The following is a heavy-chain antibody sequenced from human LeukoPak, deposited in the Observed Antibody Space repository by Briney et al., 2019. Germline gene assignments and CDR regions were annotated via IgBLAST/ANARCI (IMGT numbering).Heavy chain of an antibody. CDR1: GFTFSSYG. V-gene: IGHV3-33*01. D-gene: IGHD2-2*01. CDR3: ARGRGTRYYFDY. J-gene: IGHJ4*02. CDR2: IWYDGSNK. Sequence: PGGSLRLSCAASGFTFSSYGMHWVRQAPGKGLEWVAVIWYDGSNKYYADSVKGRFTISRDNSKNTLCLQMNSLRAEDTAVYYCARGRGTRYYFDYWGQGTLVTVSS.